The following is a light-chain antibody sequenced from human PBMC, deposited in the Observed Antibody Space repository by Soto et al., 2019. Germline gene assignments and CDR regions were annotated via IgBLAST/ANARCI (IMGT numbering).Light chain of an antibody. J-gene: IGKJ5*01. CDR3: QVYNNGPPG. V-gene: IGKV1-27*01. CDR1: QGIGNY. Sequence: DIQVTQKTSSLSASVGDRVTITCRASQGIGNYLAWYQHKPGKVPKLLIYGASTLQSRVPSRFSGGGSGTEFTLTISGLQIEDLATYYCQVYNNGPPGFGQGTLLEI. CDR2: GAS.